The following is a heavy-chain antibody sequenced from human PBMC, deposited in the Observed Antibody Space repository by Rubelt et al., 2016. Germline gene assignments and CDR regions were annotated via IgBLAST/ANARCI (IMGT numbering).Heavy chain of an antibody. CDR2: IIPIFGTA. J-gene: IGHJ3*02. V-gene: IGHV1-69*06. CDR1: GGTFSSYA. D-gene: IGHD3-22*01. CDR3: ARDLVGVVITTHDAFDI. Sequence: QVQLVQSGAEVKKPGSSVKVSCKASGGTFSSYAISWVRQAPGQGLEWMGGIIPIFGTANYAQKFQGRVTMTADKSTSTAYMELSSRRSEDTAVYYCARDLVGVVITTHDAFDIWGQGTMVTVSS.